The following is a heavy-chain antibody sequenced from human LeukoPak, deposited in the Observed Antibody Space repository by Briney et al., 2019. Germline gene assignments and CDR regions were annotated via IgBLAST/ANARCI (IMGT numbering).Heavy chain of an antibody. D-gene: IGHD5-12*01. CDR2: IYSGGST. J-gene: IGHJ6*03. Sequence: GGSLRLSCAASGFTVSSNYMSWVRQAPGKGLEWVSVIYSGGSTYYADSVKGRFTISRDNSKNTLYLQMNSLRAEDTAVYYCARDLYSGYDPDNYYYYMDVWGKGTTVTVSS. V-gene: IGHV3-53*01. CDR1: GFTVSSNY. CDR3: ARDLYSGYDPDNYYYYMDV.